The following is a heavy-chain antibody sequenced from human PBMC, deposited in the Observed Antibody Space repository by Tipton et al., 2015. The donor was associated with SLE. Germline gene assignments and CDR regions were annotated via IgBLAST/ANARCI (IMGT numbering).Heavy chain of an antibody. CDR1: GDSIISTSYY. D-gene: IGHD2-2*01. V-gene: IGHV4-39*07. CDR3: ARDCRSTSCYPYAFDI. CDR2: IYYTGNT. Sequence: TLSLTCSVSGDSIISTSYYWGWIRQPPGKGLEWIGTIYYTGNTFYNPSLKSRVTISVDTSKNQFSLKLSSVTAADTAVYYCARDCRSTSCYPYAFDIWGQATMVTLSS. J-gene: IGHJ3*02.